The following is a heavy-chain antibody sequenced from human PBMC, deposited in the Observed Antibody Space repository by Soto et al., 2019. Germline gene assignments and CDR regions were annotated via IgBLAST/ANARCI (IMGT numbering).Heavy chain of an antibody. Sequence: GGSLRLSCAASGFTFSSYSMNWVRQAPGKGLEWVSSISSSSYIYYADSVKGRFTISRDNAKNSLYLQMNSLRAEDTAVYYCARAGVWFDREGYFDYWGQGTLVTVSS. CDR3: ARAGVWFDREGYFDY. D-gene: IGHD3-10*01. CDR2: ISSSSYI. J-gene: IGHJ4*02. V-gene: IGHV3-21*01. CDR1: GFTFSSYS.